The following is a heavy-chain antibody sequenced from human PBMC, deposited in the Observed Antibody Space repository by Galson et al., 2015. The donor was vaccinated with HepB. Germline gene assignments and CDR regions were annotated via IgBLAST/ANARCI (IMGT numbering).Heavy chain of an antibody. Sequence: QSGAEVKKPGESLTISCKGSGYSFTGYWISWVRQMPGKGLEWMGRIDPSDSYTNYSPSFQGHVTISADKSISTAYLQWSSLKASDTAMYYCASSLEARKRGITIFGGLSLGGWFDPWGQGTLVTVSS. CDR1: GYSFTGYW. D-gene: IGHD3-3*01. CDR3: ASSLEARKRGITIFGGLSLGGWFDP. J-gene: IGHJ5*02. CDR2: IDPSDSYT. V-gene: IGHV5-10-1*01.